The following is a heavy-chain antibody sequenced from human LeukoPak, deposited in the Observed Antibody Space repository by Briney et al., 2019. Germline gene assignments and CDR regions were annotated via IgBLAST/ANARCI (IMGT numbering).Heavy chain of an antibody. Sequence: SETLSLTCTVSGGSISSYYWSWIRQPPGEGLEWVGYIYYSGSTNYNPSLKSRVTISVDTSKSQFSLNLSSVTAEDTAVYYCAIIGYYYDSSGYYYYYYFDYWGQGTLVTVSS. V-gene: IGHV4-59*01. CDR1: GGSISSYY. D-gene: IGHD3-22*01. J-gene: IGHJ4*02. CDR2: IYYSGST. CDR3: AIIGYYYDSSGYYYYYYFDY.